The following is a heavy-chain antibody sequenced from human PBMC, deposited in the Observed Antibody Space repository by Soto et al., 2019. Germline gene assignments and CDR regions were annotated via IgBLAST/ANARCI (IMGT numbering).Heavy chain of an antibody. CDR2: ISSSSSYI. V-gene: IGHV3-21*01. J-gene: IGHJ4*02. CDR1: GFTFSSYS. D-gene: IGHD6-19*01. CDR3: ARDAGIRAGAGSDY. Sequence: EVQLVESGGGLVKPGGSLRLSCAASGFTFSSYSMNWVRQAPGKGLEWVSSISSSSSYIYYADSVKGRFTISRDNAKNPLYLQMSSLRAEDTAVYYCARDAGIRAGAGSDYWGQGTLVTVSS.